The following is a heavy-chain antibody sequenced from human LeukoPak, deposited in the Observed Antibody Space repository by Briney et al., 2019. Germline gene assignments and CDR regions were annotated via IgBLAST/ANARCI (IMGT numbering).Heavy chain of an antibody. D-gene: IGHD5-12*01. J-gene: IGHJ3*02. Sequence: PSQTLSLTCAVSGGSISSGGYSWTWIRQPPGRGLEWIGYIYHSGSTYYNPSLKSRVTISVDRSKNQFSLKLSSVTAADTAVYYCARDGAGGLRSNAFDIWGQGTMVTVSS. CDR1: GGSISSGGYS. CDR2: IYHSGST. V-gene: IGHV4-30-2*01. CDR3: ARDGAGGLRSNAFDI.